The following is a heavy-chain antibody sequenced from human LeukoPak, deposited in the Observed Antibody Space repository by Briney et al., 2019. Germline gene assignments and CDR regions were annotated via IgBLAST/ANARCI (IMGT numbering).Heavy chain of an antibody. Sequence: PGGSLRLCCAVSGDSVSGQYMSWVRQAPGRGLEWVSVIFPNGNTNYAGSVKGRFTIFRDNSKNTLYLQMNTLRAGDTAVYYCAPDDLTDGYKGYWGQGTLVTVSS. V-gene: IGHV3-53*01. J-gene: IGHJ4*02. CDR2: IFPNGNT. D-gene: IGHD3-22*01. CDR1: GDSVSGQY. CDR3: APDDLTDGYKGY.